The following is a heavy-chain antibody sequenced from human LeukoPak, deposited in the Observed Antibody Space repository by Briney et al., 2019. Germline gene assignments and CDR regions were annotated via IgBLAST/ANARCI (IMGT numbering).Heavy chain of an antibody. Sequence: GASVKVSCKASGYTLTSYGISWVRQAPGQGLEWIGWISAYNGNTNYAQKLQSRVTMTTDTSTSTAYMELRSLRSDDTAVYYCARVVQSLGSCLDYWGQGTLVTVSS. CDR2: ISAYNGNT. CDR1: GYTLTSYG. V-gene: IGHV1-18*01. J-gene: IGHJ4*02. D-gene: IGHD2-15*01. CDR3: ARVVQSLGSCLDY.